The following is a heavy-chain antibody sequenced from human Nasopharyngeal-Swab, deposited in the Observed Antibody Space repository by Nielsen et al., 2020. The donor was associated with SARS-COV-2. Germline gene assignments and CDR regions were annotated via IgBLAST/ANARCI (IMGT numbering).Heavy chain of an antibody. CDR1: GFTFESYG. J-gene: IGHJ6*03. CDR3: AKDPSAAMDV. CDR2: ISGSGDNT. Sequence: GESLKISCEASGFTFESYGMTWVRQAPGKGLEWVSTISGSGDNTHYADSVRDRFTISRDNSQRTVFLQMTSLRAEDTALYYCAKDPSAAMDVWGKGTTVIVSS. D-gene: IGHD6-13*01. V-gene: IGHV3-23*01.